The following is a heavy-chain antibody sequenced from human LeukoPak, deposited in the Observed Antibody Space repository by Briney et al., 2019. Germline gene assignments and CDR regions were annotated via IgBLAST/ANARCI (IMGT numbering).Heavy chain of an antibody. Sequence: GESLKISCKGSGYSFTNYWIGWVRQMPGKGLEWMGIIFPGDSDTRYSPSFQGQVTISADKSISTAYLQWSSLKASDTAMYYCARLIAVAGLNWFDPWGQGTLVTVSS. CDR3: ARLIAVAGLNWFDP. V-gene: IGHV5-51*01. D-gene: IGHD6-19*01. J-gene: IGHJ5*02. CDR1: GYSFTNYW. CDR2: IFPGDSDT.